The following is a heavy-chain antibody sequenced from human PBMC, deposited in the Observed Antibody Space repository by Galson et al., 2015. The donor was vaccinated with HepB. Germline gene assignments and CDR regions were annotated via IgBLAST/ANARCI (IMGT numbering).Heavy chain of an antibody. Sequence: SVKVSCKASGYTFTSYYMHWVRQAPGQGLEWLGIINPSGGSTSYAQKFQGRVTMTRDTSTSTVYMELSSLRSEDTAVYYCARGLKKYRFLETYYLDYWGQGTLVTVSS. CDR2: INPSGGST. CDR1: GYTFTSYY. V-gene: IGHV1-46*01. D-gene: IGHD1-1*01. J-gene: IGHJ4*02. CDR3: ARGLKKYRFLETYYLDY.